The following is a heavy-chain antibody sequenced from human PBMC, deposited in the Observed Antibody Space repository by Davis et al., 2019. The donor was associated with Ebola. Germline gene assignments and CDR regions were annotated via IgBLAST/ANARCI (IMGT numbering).Heavy chain of an antibody. D-gene: IGHD3-3*01. J-gene: IGHJ4*02. V-gene: IGHV3-23*01. CDR3: ANNPSHDFWSGFHYDD. CDR2: IGGSGGAT. CDR1: GFTFSSYA. Sequence: GESLKISCAASGFTFSSYAMSWVRQAPGKGLEWVSAIGGSGGATYYADSVKGRFTISRDNSRNTLYLQMNSLRAEDTAVYYCANNPSHDFWSGFHYDDWGQGTLVTVSS.